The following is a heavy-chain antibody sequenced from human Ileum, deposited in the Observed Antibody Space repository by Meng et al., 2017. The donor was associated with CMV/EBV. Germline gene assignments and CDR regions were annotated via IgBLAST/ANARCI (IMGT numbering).Heavy chain of an antibody. V-gene: IGHV3-53*01. Sequence: GESLKISCAASGFTVSSNYMSWVRQAPGKGLEWVSIIYSGGSTYYADSVKGRFTISRDNSKNTLYLQMNSLRGEDTAVYYCASRYSSSWYFDNWGQGTLVTVSS. D-gene: IGHD6-13*01. CDR2: IYSGGST. J-gene: IGHJ4*02. CDR1: GFTVSSNY. CDR3: ASRYSSSWYFDN.